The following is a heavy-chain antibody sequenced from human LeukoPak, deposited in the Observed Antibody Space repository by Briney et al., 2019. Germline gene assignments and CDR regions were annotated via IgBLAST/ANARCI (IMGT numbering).Heavy chain of an antibody. D-gene: IGHD1-26*01. J-gene: IGHJ4*02. CDR3: AKSRSAGARSPPTPIDY. Sequence: SETLSLTCTVSGGSISSYYWSWIRQPPGKGLEWIEEINHSGSTNYNPSLKSRVTISVDTSKNQFSLKLSSVTAADTAVYYCAKSRSAGARSPPTPIDYWGQGTLVTVSS. CDR1: GGSISSYY. V-gene: IGHV4-34*01. CDR2: INHSGST.